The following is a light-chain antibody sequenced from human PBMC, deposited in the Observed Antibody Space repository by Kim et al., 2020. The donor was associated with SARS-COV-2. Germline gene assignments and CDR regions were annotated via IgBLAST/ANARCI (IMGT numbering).Light chain of an antibody. J-gene: IGLJ2*01. Sequence: SGSPGQTASITCSADKLGDKYACWYQQKPGQSPVLVIDQDSKRPSGIPERFSGSNSGNTATLTISGTQAMDEADYYCQAWDSSTVVFGGGTQLTVL. V-gene: IGLV3-1*01. CDR3: QAWDSSTVV. CDR1: KLGDKY. CDR2: QDS.